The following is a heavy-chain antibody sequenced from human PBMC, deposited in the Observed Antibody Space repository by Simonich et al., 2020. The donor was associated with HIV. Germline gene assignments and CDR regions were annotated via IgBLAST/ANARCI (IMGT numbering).Heavy chain of an antibody. V-gene: IGHV5-51*01. J-gene: IGHJ4*02. Sequence: EVQLVQSGAEVKKPGESLKISCKGSGYSFTRYWIGWVRQMPGKGLEWMGIIFPGDSATRYSPSFQGQVTISADKSISTSYLQWSSLTASDTAMYYCARHGLTHAAAGQSFDYWGQGTLVTVSS. CDR2: IFPGDSAT. D-gene: IGHD6-13*01. CDR1: GYSFTRYW. CDR3: ARHGLTHAAAGQSFDY.